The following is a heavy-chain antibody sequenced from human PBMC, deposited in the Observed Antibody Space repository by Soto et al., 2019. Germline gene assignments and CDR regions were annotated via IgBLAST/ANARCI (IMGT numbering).Heavy chain of an antibody. CDR2: IHYSGTT. J-gene: IGHJ6*02. CDR3: ARDTEYYDFRSGYYSPDYYYYGMDV. D-gene: IGHD3-3*01. Sequence: SETLSLTCTVSGGSITSYYWSWIRQPPGKGLEWIGYIHYSGTTKYNPSLKSRVTISVDTSKNQFSLKLSSVTAADTAVYYCARDTEYYDFRSGYYSPDYYYYGMDVWGQGTTVTVSS. CDR1: GGSITSYY. V-gene: IGHV4-59*01.